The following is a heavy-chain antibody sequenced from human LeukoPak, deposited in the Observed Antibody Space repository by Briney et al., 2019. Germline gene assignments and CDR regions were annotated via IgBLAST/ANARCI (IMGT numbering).Heavy chain of an antibody. Sequence: SEPLSLTCIVSGGSISSYYWSWIRQPPGKGLEWIGYIYDSGSTNYNPSLKSRVTISVDTSKNQFSLMLTSVTAADTAVYYCARGYSGYFYYWGQGTLVTVSS. CDR1: GGSISSYY. CDR3: ARGYSGYFYY. V-gene: IGHV4-59*01. CDR2: IYDSGST. D-gene: IGHD5-12*01. J-gene: IGHJ4*02.